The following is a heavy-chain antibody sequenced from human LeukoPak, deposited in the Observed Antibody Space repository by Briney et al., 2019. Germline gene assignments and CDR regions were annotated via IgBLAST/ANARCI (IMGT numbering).Heavy chain of an antibody. CDR3: AKDLIGGNIVATIPEC. D-gene: IGHD5-12*01. V-gene: IGHV3-23*01. CDR1: GFTFSIYP. Sequence: GSLRLSCVASGFTFSIYPMSWVRQAPGKGLEWVSGISGSGGSTDYADSVKGRFAISRDNAKNTLYLQMNSLRVEDTAVYYCAKDLIGGNIVATIPECWGQGTLVTVSS. CDR2: ISGSGGST. J-gene: IGHJ4*02.